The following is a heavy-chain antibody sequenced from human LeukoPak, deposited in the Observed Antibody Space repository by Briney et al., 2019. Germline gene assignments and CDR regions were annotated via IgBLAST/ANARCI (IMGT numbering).Heavy chain of an antibody. CDR2: INHSGST. V-gene: IGHV4-34*01. Sequence: SETLSLTCAVYGGSFGGYYWSWIRQPPGKGLEWIGEINHSGSTNYNPSLKSRVTISVDTSKNQFSLELSSVTAADTAVYYCARGRMWYSSGWYYFDYWGQGTLVTVSS. CDR3: ARGRMWYSSGWYYFDY. CDR1: GGSFGGYY. J-gene: IGHJ4*02. D-gene: IGHD6-19*01.